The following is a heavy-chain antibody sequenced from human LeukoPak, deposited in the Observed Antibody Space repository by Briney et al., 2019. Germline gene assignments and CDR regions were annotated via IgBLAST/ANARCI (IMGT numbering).Heavy chain of an antibody. J-gene: IGHJ4*02. D-gene: IGHD2-2*01. CDR2: ISNSGDST. Sequence: PGGSLRLSCAASGVTFSSYAMAWVRQAPGKGLEWVSTISNSGDSTYYADSVEGRFTISRDNSKNTLYLQMNSLRAEDTALYYCAKDAEPGYCDTTDCYYYFDYWGLGNLVAVSS. CDR3: AKDAEPGYCDTTDCYYYFDY. CDR1: GVTFSSYA. V-gene: IGHV3-23*01.